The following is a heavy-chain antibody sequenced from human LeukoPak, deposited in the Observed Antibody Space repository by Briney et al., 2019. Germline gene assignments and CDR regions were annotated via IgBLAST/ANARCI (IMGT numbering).Heavy chain of an antibody. CDR1: AYTFPSYG. D-gene: IGHD2-15*01. CDR3: ARDQGGGGFDI. J-gene: IGHJ3*02. Sequence: GASVKVSCKPSAYTFPSYGSTWVRQAPGQGLEWMGWISAYKGNTNYAQKFQGRVTMTTDTATSTAYMELRSLRSDDTAVYYCARDQGGGGFDIWGQGTMVTVSS. CDR2: ISAYKGNT. V-gene: IGHV1-18*01.